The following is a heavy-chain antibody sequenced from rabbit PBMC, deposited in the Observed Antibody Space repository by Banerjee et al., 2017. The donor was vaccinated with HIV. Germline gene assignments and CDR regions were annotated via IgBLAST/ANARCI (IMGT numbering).Heavy chain of an antibody. D-gene: IGHD2-1*01. CDR2: IGTGSSGST. J-gene: IGHJ6*01. CDR1: GFSFSSGYD. Sequence: QSLEESGGDLVKPGASLTLTCTASGFSFSSGYDMYWVRQAPGKGLEWIGCIGTGSSGSTDYASWANGRFTFSKTSSTTVTLQMTSLTAADTATYFCARDKGDYCAYGMDLWGPGTLVTVS. CDR3: ARDKGDYCAYGMDL. V-gene: IGHV1S40*01.